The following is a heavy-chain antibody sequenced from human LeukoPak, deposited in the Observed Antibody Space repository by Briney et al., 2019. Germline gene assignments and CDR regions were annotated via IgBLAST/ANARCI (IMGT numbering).Heavy chain of an antibody. V-gene: IGHV1-18*04. J-gene: IGHJ3*02. D-gene: IGHD5-12*01. Sequence: ASVKVSCKASGYTFTGYYMHWVRQAPGQGLEWMGWISAYNGNTNYAQKLQGRVTMTTDTSTSTAYMELRSLRSDDTAVYYCARRRYSGYGHAFDIWGQGTMVTVSS. CDR2: ISAYNGNT. CDR1: GYTFTGYY. CDR3: ARRRYSGYGHAFDI.